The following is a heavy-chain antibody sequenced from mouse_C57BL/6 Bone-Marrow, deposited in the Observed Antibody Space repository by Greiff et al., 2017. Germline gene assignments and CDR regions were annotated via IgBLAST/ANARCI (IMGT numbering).Heavy chain of an antibody. Sequence: DVMLVESGGGLVKPGGSLKLSCAASGFTFSDYGMHWVRQAPEKGLEWVAYISSGSSTIYYADTVKGRFTISRDNAKNTLFLQMTSLRSEDTAMYYCARHQENYYGSSPYWYFDVWGTGTTVTVSS. D-gene: IGHD1-1*01. V-gene: IGHV5-17*01. CDR2: ISSGSSTI. J-gene: IGHJ1*03. CDR1: GFTFSDYG. CDR3: ARHQENYYGSSPYWYFDV.